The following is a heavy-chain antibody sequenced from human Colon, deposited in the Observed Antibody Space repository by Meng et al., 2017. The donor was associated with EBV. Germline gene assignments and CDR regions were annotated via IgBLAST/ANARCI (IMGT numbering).Heavy chain of an antibody. CDR2: IYHSGST. CDR3: ARDTSTWGNKGLDH. J-gene: IGHJ4*02. D-gene: IGHD7-27*01. CDR1: GDSVTNGGYS. V-gene: IGHV4-30-2*01. Sequence: LQLTVSGPGLVKPSQTLSPTCVVSGDSVTNGGYSWSWIRQPPGKGLEWIGYIYHSGSTKYNPSLKSRVTISVDTSKNQFSLKLSSVTAADTAVYYCARDTSTWGNKGLDHWGQGILVTVSS.